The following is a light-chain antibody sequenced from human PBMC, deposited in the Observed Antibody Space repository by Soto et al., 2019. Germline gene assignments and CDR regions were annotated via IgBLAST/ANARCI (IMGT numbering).Light chain of an antibody. J-gene: IGKJ1*01. Sequence: EIVLTQSPGTLSLSPGERATLSCRASQSVSSNYLAWYQQKPGQAPRLLIYGASSRATGIPDRFSGSGSGTDFTLTISILEPEDFAVYYCQHYATSPRTFGQGTKVEIK. CDR1: QSVSSNY. V-gene: IGKV3-20*01. CDR3: QHYATSPRT. CDR2: GAS.